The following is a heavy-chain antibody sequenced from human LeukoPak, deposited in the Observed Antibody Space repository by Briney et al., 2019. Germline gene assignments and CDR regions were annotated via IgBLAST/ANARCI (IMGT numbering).Heavy chain of an antibody. CDR3: ARGPRRYCSGGSCYHNWFDP. CDR1: GYTFTGHY. Sequence: ASVKVSCKASGYTFTGHYIHWVRQAPGQGLEWMGWINPNSGGTKYAQKIQGRVTMTRDTSISTAYMELSRLRSDDTAVYYCARGPRRYCSGGSCYHNWFDPWGQGTLVTVSS. V-gene: IGHV1-2*02. CDR2: INPNSGGT. J-gene: IGHJ5*02. D-gene: IGHD2-15*01.